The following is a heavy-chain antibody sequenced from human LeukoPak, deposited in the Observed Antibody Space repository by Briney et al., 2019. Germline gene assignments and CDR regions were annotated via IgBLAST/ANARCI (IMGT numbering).Heavy chain of an antibody. CDR2: IYRDGGT. D-gene: IGHD3-22*01. CDR1: GFSVSNNY. J-gene: IGHJ4*02. CDR3: ARDSSGPAF. V-gene: IGHV3-53*01. Sequence: GGSLRLSCAASGFSVSNNYMSWVRQAPGKGLEWVAVIYRDGGTFYSDSVKGRFIVSRDSSKNTLYVQMNSLRADDTAVYYCARDSSGPAFWGQGTLVTVSS.